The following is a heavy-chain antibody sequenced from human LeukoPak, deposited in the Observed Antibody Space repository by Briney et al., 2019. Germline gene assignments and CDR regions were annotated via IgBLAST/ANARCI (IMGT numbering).Heavy chain of an antibody. J-gene: IGHJ4*02. CDR1: GFTFSSYA. Sequence: GGSLRLSCAASGFTFSSYAMHWIRQPPGKGLERVAVISYDGSNKYYADSVKGRFTISRDNSKNTLYLQMNSLRAEDTAVYYCARNGAYYDILTGLDYWGQGTLVTVSS. CDR2: ISYDGSNK. V-gene: IGHV3-30*04. CDR3: ARNGAYYDILTGLDY. D-gene: IGHD3-9*01.